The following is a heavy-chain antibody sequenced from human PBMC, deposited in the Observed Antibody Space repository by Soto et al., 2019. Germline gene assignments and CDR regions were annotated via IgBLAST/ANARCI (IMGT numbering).Heavy chain of an antibody. Sequence: SETLSLTCAVYGGSFSGYYWSWIRQPPGKGLEWIGEINHSGSTNYNPSLKSRVTISVDTSKNQFSLKLSSVTAADTAVYYCARGSSIGYCSVGSCTRHNPVFFDYRGQGTLVLGSS. D-gene: IGHD2-15*01. CDR1: GGSFSGYY. J-gene: IGHJ4*02. CDR3: ARGSSIGYCSVGSCTRHNPVFFDY. V-gene: IGHV4-34*01. CDR2: INHSGST.